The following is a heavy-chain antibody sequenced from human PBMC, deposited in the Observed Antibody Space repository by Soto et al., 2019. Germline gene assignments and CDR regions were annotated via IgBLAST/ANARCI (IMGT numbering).Heavy chain of an antibody. CDR3: ASGSYIGYYYYGMDV. J-gene: IGHJ6*02. CDR1: GGTFSSYA. CDR2: IIPIFGTA. Sequence: AAVKVSCKASGGTFSSYAISWVRQAPGQGLEWMGGIIPIFGTANYAQKFQGRVTITADESTSTAYMELSSLRSEDTAVYYCASGSYIGYYYYGMDVWGQGTTVTVSS. V-gene: IGHV1-69*13. D-gene: IGHD1-26*01.